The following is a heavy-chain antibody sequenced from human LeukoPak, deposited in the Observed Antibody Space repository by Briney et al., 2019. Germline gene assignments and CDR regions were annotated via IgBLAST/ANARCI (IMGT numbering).Heavy chain of an antibody. Sequence: SVKVSCKASGGTFSSYAISWVRQAPGQGLEWMGRIIPIFGTANYGQKFQGRVTITTDESTSTAYMELSSLRSEDMAVYYCASLSIAAAENWGQGTLVTVSS. CDR1: GGTFSSYA. V-gene: IGHV1-69*05. D-gene: IGHD6-13*01. CDR3: ASLSIAAAEN. CDR2: IIPIFGTA. J-gene: IGHJ4*02.